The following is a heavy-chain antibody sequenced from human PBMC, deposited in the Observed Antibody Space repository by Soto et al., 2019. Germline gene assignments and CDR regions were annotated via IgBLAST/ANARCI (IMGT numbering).Heavy chain of an antibody. V-gene: IGHV3-23*01. CDR1: GFTFSSHA. J-gene: IGHJ4*02. CDR3: XXXXXXXXXXXFDL. CDR2: LSDSGGSI. Sequence: EVQLLESGGGLVQPGGSLRLSCTASGFTFSSHAMTWVRQAPGKGLEWVSGLSDSGGSIYYADSVKGRFTISRDNSMXXXXXXXXXXXXXXXXXXXXXXXXXXXXXXXFDLWGQGTLVTVSS.